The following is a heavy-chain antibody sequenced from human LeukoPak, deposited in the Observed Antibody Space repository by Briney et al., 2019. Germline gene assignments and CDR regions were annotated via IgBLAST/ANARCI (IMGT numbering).Heavy chain of an antibody. Sequence: GGSLRLSCAASGFTFSSYSMNWVRQAPGKGLEWVSAISGSGGSTYYADSVKGRFTISRDNSKNTLYLQMNSLRAEDTAVYYCAKGQYSSGWYSKGPNSSFDNWGQGTLVTVSP. V-gene: IGHV3-23*01. CDR1: GFTFSSYS. J-gene: IGHJ4*02. CDR2: ISGSGGST. CDR3: AKGQYSSGWYSKGPNSSFDN. D-gene: IGHD6-19*01.